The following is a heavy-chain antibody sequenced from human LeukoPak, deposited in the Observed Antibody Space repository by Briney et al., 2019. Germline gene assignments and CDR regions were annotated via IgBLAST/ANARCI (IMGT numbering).Heavy chain of an antibody. Sequence: GESLKISCKGSGYSFTSYWIGWVRQMPGKGLEWMGIIYPGDSDTRYSPSFQGQVTISADKSISTAYLQWSSLKASDTAMYYCARLRRGSGSIYYYYMDVWGKGTTVTVSS. CDR1: GYSFTSYW. V-gene: IGHV5-51*01. CDR2: IYPGDSDT. D-gene: IGHD3-10*01. CDR3: ARLRRGSGSIYYYYMDV. J-gene: IGHJ6*03.